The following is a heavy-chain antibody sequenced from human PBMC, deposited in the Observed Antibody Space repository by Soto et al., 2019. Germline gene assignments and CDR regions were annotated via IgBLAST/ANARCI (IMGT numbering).Heavy chain of an antibody. CDR1: GGTFSSYA. CDR2: IIPIFGTA. V-gene: IGHV1-69*13. Sequence: GASVNVSCKASGGTFSSYAISWVRQAPGQGLEWMGGIIPIFGTANYAQKFQGRVTITADESTSTAYMELSSLRSEDPAVYYCARAVFGGNSYYYYGMDVWGQGTTVTVSS. CDR3: ARAVFGGNSYYYYGMDV. D-gene: IGHD2-21*02. J-gene: IGHJ6*02.